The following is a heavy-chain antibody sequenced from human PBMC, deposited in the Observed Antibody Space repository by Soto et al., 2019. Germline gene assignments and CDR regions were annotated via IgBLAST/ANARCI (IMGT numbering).Heavy chain of an antibody. CDR2: INGGNGDT. J-gene: IGHJ4*02. CDR1: GYTFTGYA. CDR3: ARGYCSSTSCQYYFDY. V-gene: IGHV1-3*01. D-gene: IGHD2-2*01. Sequence: ASVNVSCKASGYTFTGYAIHWVRQAPGQRLEWMGWINGGNGDTKYSQKFQGRVTITRDTSASTAYMELTSLGSEDTAVYHCARGYCSSTSCQYYFDYWGQGTPVTVSS.